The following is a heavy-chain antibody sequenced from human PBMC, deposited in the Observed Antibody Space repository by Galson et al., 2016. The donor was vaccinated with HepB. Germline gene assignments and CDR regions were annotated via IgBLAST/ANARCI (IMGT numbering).Heavy chain of an antibody. V-gene: IGHV4-39*01. D-gene: IGHD3-22*01. J-gene: IGHJ3*02. Sequence: SETLSLTCTVSGGSIRNTDYYWGWIRQPPGQGLEWIGSISYGGSTYYNPSLKSPVTISVDTSKNQFSLRMKSVTAADTAVYYCATYSYESSAYYPNVFHIWGQGTTAIVSS. CDR3: ATYSYESSAYYPNVFHI. CDR1: GGSIRNTDYY. CDR2: ISYGGST.